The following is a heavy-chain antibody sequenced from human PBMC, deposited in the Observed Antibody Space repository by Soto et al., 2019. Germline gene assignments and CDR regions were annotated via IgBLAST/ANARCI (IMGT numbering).Heavy chain of an antibody. J-gene: IGHJ4*01. V-gene: IGHV1-18*01. CDR3: TRPLRATAGTTFYY. CDR1: GYTFTSYG. CDR2: INPYTGET. D-gene: IGHD1-1*01. Sequence: ASVKVSCKASGYTFTSYGISWVRQAPGQGLEWMGWINPYTGETNYAQKFQGRVIMTSAAAISTAYMELNSLTSDDTAVYYCTRPLRATAGTTFYYWGQGSLVTVSS.